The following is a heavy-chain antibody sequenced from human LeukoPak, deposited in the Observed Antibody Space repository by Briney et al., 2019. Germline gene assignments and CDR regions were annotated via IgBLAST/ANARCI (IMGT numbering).Heavy chain of an antibody. CDR3: ARVPRISGSYYFDY. CDR1: GYSFTSYW. Sequence: GASLKISCKGSGYSFTSYWIGWVRQLPGKGLEWMGIIYPGDSDTRYSPSFQGQVTISADKSISTAYLQWSSLKASDTAMYYCARVPRISGSYYFDYWGQGTLVTVSS. D-gene: IGHD3-10*01. V-gene: IGHV5-51*01. J-gene: IGHJ4*02. CDR2: IYPGDSDT.